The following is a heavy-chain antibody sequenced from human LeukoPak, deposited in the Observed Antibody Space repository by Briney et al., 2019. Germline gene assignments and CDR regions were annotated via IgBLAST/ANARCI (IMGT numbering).Heavy chain of an antibody. V-gene: IGHV4-34*01. CDR2: INHSGST. Sequence: PSETLSLTCAVYGGSFSGYYWSWIRQPPGKGLEWIGEINHSGSTNYNPSPKSRVTISVDTSKNQFSLKLSSVTAADTAVYYCARGQSTMVRGVIIRRLGAFDIWGQGTMVTVSS. J-gene: IGHJ3*02. CDR1: GGSFSGYY. D-gene: IGHD3-10*01. CDR3: ARGQSTMVRGVIIRRLGAFDI.